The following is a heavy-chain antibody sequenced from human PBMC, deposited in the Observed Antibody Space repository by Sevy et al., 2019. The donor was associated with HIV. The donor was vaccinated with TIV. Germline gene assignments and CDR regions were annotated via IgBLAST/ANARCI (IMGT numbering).Heavy chain of an antibody. J-gene: IGHJ5*02. CDR2: FDPEDGET. CDR3: ATVGLVGPGSRMVRGVNNWFDP. Sequence: ASVKVSCKVSGYTLTELSMHWVRQAPGKGLEWMGGFDPEDGETIYAQKFQGRVTMTEDTSTDTAYMELSSLRSEDTAVYYCATVGLVGPGSRMVRGVNNWFDPWGQGTLVTVSS. CDR1: GYTLTELS. V-gene: IGHV1-24*01. D-gene: IGHD3-10*01.